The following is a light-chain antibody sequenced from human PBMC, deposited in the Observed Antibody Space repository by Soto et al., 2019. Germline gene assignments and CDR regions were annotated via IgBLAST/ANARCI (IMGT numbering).Light chain of an antibody. Sequence: DIQMTQSPSSLSASVGDRVTITCRASQGINNYLAWFQQKPGKAPKSLIYAASSLHSGVPSKFSGSGSGTDFTLTINSLQPEDFATYYCQQYKSYPRTFGQGTKLEIK. CDR1: QGINNY. CDR3: QQYKSYPRT. J-gene: IGKJ2*01. CDR2: AAS. V-gene: IGKV1-16*02.